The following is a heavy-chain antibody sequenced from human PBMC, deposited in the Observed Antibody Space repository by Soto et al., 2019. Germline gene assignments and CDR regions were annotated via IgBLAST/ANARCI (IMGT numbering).Heavy chain of an antibody. J-gene: IGHJ4*02. D-gene: IGHD3-22*01. V-gene: IGHV3-30-3*01. CDR3: ARDRAMPDSSGYYYPYYFDY. Sequence: QVQLVESGGGVVQPGRSLRLSCAASGFTFSSYAMHCVRQAPGKGLEWVAVISYDGSNKYYADSVKGRFTISRDNSKNTLYLQMNSLRAEDTAVYYCARDRAMPDSSGYYYPYYFDYWGQGTLVTVSS. CDR2: ISYDGSNK. CDR1: GFTFSSYA.